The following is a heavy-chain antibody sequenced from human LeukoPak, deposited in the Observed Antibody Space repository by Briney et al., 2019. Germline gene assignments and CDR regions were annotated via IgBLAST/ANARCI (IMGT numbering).Heavy chain of an antibody. CDR2: ISWNSGSI. CDR3: AKGFHYYDSSGYYWPVDY. CDR1: GFTFDDYA. D-gene: IGHD3-22*01. V-gene: IGHV3-9*01. Sequence: PGGSLRLSCAASGFTFDDYAMHWVRQAPGKGLEWVSGISWNSGSIGYADSVKGRFAISRDNAKNSLYLQMNSLRAEDTALYYCAKGFHYYDSSGYYWPVDYWGQGTLVTVSS. J-gene: IGHJ4*02.